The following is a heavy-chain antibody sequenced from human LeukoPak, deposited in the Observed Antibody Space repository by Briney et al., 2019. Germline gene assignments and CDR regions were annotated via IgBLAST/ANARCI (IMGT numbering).Heavy chain of an antibody. CDR1: GGSFSGYY. V-gene: IGHV4-34*01. D-gene: IGHD2/OR15-2a*01. J-gene: IGHJ5*02. Sequence: PSETLSLTCAVYGGSFSGYYWSWIRQPPGKGLEWIGEINHSGSTNYNPSLKSRVTISVDTSKNQFSLKLSSVTAADTAVYYCAREGAAEYSLNWSDPGGQETLVTVSS. CDR3: AREGAAEYSLNWSDP. CDR2: INHSGST.